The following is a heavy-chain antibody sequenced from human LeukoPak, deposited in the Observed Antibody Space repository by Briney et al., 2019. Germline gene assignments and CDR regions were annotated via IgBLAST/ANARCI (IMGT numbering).Heavy chain of an antibody. Sequence: GRSLRLSCAASGFTFSSYAMHWVRQAPGKGLEWVAVISYDGSNKYYADSVKGRFTISRDNSKNTLYLQMNSLRAEDAAVSYCARVGRLCRSPRCSAGALDYRREGTRDSLPS. CDR1: GFTFSSYA. CDR3: ARVGRLCRSPRCSAGALDY. CDR2: ISYDGSNK. V-gene: IGHV3-30-3*01. J-gene: IGHJ4*02. D-gene: IGHD2-2*01.